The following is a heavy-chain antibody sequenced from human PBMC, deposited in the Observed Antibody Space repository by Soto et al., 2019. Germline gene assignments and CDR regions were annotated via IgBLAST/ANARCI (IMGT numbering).Heavy chain of an antibody. CDR2: INHSGST. CDR3: ARHSDTDMVTVHY. J-gene: IGHJ4*02. V-gene: IGHV4-34*01. Sequence: SETLSLTCAVYGGSFSGYYWSWIRQPPGKGLEWIGNINHSGSTNYNPSLKSRVTISVDTSKNQFSLKLSSVTAADTAVYYCARHSDTDMVTVHYWGRETWSPSPQ. CDR1: GGSFSGYY. D-gene: IGHD5-18*01.